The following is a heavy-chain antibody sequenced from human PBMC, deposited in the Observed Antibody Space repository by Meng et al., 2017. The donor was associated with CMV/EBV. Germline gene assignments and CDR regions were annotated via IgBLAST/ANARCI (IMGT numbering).Heavy chain of an antibody. V-gene: IGHV3-NL1*01. CDR3: AKVLLRFLEWLSPNFDY. J-gene: IGHJ4*02. Sequence: GESLKISCAASGFTFSSYGMHWVRQAPGKGLQWVSVIYSGDSTYYADSVKGRFTISRDNSKNTLYLQMNSLRAEDTAVYYCAKVLLRFLEWLSPNFDYWGQGTLVTVSS. D-gene: IGHD3-3*01. CDR1: GFTFSSYG. CDR2: IYSGDST.